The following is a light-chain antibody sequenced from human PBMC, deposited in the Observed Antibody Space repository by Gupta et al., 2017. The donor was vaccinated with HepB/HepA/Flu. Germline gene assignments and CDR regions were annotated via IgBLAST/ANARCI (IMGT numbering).Light chain of an antibody. CDR1: SSNIGAGYD. V-gene: IGLV1-40*01. CDR2: GNS. Sequence: QSVPTQPPSVSGAPGQRVTISCTGSSSNIGAGYDVHWYQQLPGTAPKLLIYGNSNRPSGVPDRFSGSKSGTSAALAITGLQAEDEADYYCQSYDSSRSGVVVFGGGTKLTVL. J-gene: IGLJ2*01. CDR3: QSYDSSRSGVVV.